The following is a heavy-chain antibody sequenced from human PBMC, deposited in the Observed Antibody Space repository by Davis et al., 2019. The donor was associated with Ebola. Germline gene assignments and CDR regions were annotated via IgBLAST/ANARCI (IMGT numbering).Heavy chain of an antibody. CDR1: GFTFSSYG. CDR2: IRDDGSNK. CDR3: AKGPSYYYDSSGYPPYFDY. V-gene: IGHV3-30*02. Sequence: PGGSLRLSCAASGFTFSSYGMHWVRQAPGKGLEWEAFIRDDGSNKYYADSVKGRFTISRDNSKNTLYLQMNSLRAEDTAVYYCAKGPSYYYDSSGYPPYFDYWGQGTLVTVSS. J-gene: IGHJ4*02. D-gene: IGHD3-22*01.